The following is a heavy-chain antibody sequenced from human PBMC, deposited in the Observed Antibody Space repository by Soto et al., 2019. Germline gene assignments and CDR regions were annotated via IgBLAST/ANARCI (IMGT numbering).Heavy chain of an antibody. Sequence: EVQLVESGGGLVQPGRSLRLSCAASGFTFSSYSMNWVRQAPGKGLEWVSSISSSSSYIYYADSVKGRFTISRDNAKNSLYLQMNSLRAEDTAVYYCARELGQKFDYWGQGTLVTVSS. CDR1: GFTFSSYS. CDR2: ISSSSSYI. V-gene: IGHV3-21*01. CDR3: ARELGQKFDY. J-gene: IGHJ4*02.